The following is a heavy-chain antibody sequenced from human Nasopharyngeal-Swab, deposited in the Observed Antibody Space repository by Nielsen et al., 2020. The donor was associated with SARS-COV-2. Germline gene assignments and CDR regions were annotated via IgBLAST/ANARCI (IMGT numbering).Heavy chain of an antibody. CDR2: INPNSGGT. D-gene: IGHD2-8*01. CDR1: GYTFTGYY. J-gene: IGHJ3*02. Sequence: ASVKVSCKASGYTFTGYYIHWVRQAPGQGLEWMGWINPNSGGTNYAQKFQGRVTMTRDTSISTAYMELSRLRSDDTAVYYCAIGLDLLWPTNGPFDIWGQGTMVSNSS. CDR3: AIGLDLLWPTNGPFDI. V-gene: IGHV1-2*02.